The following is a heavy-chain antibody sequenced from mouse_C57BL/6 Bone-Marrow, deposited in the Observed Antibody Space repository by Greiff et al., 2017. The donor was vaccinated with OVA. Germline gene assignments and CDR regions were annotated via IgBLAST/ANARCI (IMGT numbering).Heavy chain of an antibody. CDR2: IDPSDSYT. V-gene: IGHV1-69*01. D-gene: IGHD1-1*01. Sequence: VQLQQPGAELVMPGASVKLSCKASGYTFTSYWMHWVKQRPGQGLEWIGEIDPSDSYTNYNQKFKGKSTLTVDNSSSTAYRQLSSLTSEDSAVYYCARESGSSYPTFAYWGQGTLVTVSA. CDR3: ARESGSSYPTFAY. CDR1: GYTFTSYW. J-gene: IGHJ3*01.